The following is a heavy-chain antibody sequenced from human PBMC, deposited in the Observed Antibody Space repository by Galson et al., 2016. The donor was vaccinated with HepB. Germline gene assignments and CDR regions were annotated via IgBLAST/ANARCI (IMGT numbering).Heavy chain of an antibody. CDR1: GVSVSSLY. V-gene: IGHV4-59*02. Sequence: ETLSLTCTVSGVSVSSLYWSWIRQPPGKGLEWIGYIYYSGITNYNPSLKSRVTISVDTSKNQFSLKLSSVTAADTAVYYCARDGRADYDFWSGYSNWFDPWGQGTLVTVSS. CDR3: ARDGRADYDFWSGYSNWFDP. D-gene: IGHD3-3*01. CDR2: IYYSGIT. J-gene: IGHJ5*02.